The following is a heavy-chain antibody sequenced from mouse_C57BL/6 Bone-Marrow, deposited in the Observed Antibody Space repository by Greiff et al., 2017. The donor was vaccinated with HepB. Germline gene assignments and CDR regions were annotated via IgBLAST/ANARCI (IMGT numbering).Heavy chain of an antibody. CDR2: LSYSGST. J-gene: IGHJ2*01. D-gene: IGHD2-12*01. Sequence: EVKLVESGPGMVKPSQSLSLTCTVTGYSITSGYDWHWIRHFPGNKLEWMGYLSYSGSTNYNPSLKSRISITHDTSKNHFFLKLNSVTTEDTATYYCARDVYDGYYFDYWGQGTTLTVSS. V-gene: IGHV3-1*01. CDR3: ARDVYDGYYFDY. CDR1: GYSITSGYD.